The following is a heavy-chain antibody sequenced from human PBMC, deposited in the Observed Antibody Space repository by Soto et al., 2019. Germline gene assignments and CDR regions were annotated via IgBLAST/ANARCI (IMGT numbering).Heavy chain of an antibody. CDR2: ISGSGGST. Sequence: GGSLRLSCAASGFTFSSYAMSWVRQAPGKGLEWVSAISGSGGSTDYADSVKGGFTISRDNSKNTLYLQMNGLRAEDTAVYYCAKDQVVLMVYAPSRYYYGMDVWGHGTTVTVSS. J-gene: IGHJ6*02. CDR1: GFTFSSYA. D-gene: IGHD2-8*01. CDR3: AKDQVVLMVYAPSRYYYGMDV. V-gene: IGHV3-23*01.